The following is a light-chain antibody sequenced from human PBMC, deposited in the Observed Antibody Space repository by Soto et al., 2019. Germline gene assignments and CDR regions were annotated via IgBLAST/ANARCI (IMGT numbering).Light chain of an antibody. CDR2: DAS. CDR1: QTISTY. Sequence: EIVLTHSPDTLSLSPGEISTLSFRASQTISTYLAWYQQKPGQAPRLIVYDASKRAPGIPARFIGSGSGTDFTLTVTSLETEDFALYYCQQSSGWPTFGQGTKVDI. V-gene: IGKV3-11*01. CDR3: QQSSGWPT. J-gene: IGKJ1*01.